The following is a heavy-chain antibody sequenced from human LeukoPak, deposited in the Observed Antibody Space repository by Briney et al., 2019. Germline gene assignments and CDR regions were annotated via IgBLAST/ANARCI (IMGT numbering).Heavy chain of an antibody. Sequence: PGGSLRLSCVASGFTFSTYSMNWVRQAPGKGLEWVSYISGTSNTIYYADSVKGRFTISRDNAKNSLYLQVNSLRAEDTAIYYCARDLDSYTSGWYMGFDYWGQGTLVTVSS. D-gene: IGHD6-19*01. V-gene: IGHV3-48*01. CDR2: ISGTSNTI. CDR1: GFTFSTYS. J-gene: IGHJ4*02. CDR3: ARDLDSYTSGWYMGFDY.